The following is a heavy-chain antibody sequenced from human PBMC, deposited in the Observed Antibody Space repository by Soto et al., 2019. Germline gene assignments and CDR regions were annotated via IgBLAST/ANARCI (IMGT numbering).Heavy chain of an antibody. V-gene: IGHV3-23*01. CDR1: GFTFSSYA. CDR3: AKHRTNYYYGMDV. CDR2: ISGSGGST. D-gene: IGHD1-7*01. Sequence: EVQLLESGGGLVQPGGSLRLSCAASGFTFSSYAMSWVRLAPGKGLEWVSAISGSGGSTYYADSVKGRFTISRDNSKNTLYLQMNSLRAEDTAVYYCAKHRTNYYYGMDVWGQGTTVTVSS. J-gene: IGHJ6*02.